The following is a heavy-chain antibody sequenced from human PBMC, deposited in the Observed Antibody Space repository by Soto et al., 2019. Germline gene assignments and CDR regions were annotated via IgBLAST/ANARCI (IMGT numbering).Heavy chain of an antibody. J-gene: IGHJ4*02. CDR2: IHHSGSS. D-gene: IGHD6-6*01. V-gene: IGHV4-4*02. Sequence: QEQLQESGLGLVKPSWTLSLTCAVSGGYISSNNWWTWVRQPPGKGLEWIGEIHHSGSSNYSPSLKSRVTISVDKSKNQFSLNLSAVTAADTAVYYCASRIVARPYWGPGTLVTVSS. CDR3: ASRIVARPY. CDR1: GGYISSNNW.